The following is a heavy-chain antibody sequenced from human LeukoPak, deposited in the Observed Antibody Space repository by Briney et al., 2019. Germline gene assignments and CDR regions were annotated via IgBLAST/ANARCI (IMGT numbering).Heavy chain of an antibody. J-gene: IGHJ6*02. D-gene: IGHD3-10*01. CDR3: ARDRWFGVTLYGMDV. V-gene: IGHV3-21*01. Sequence: GGSLRLSCAASGFTFSSYSMNCVRQAPRKGLEWVSSISSSSSYIYYAHSVKGRFTISRDNAKNSLYLQINSLRAEDTAVYYCARDRWFGVTLYGMDVWGQGTTVTVSS. CDR1: GFTFSSYS. CDR2: ISSSSSYI.